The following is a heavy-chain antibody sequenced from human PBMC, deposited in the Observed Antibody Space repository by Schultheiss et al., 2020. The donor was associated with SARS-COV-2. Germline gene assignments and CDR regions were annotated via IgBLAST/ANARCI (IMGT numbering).Heavy chain of an antibody. V-gene: IGHV4-59*08. D-gene: IGHD3-10*01. Sequence: GSLRLSCTVSGGSISSYYWSWIRQPPGKGLEWIGSIYHSGSTYYNPSLKSRVTISVDTSKNQFSLKLSSVTAADTAVYYCARQYYYGSGTFDYWGQGTLVTVSS. CDR3: ARQYYYGSGTFDY. J-gene: IGHJ4*02. CDR2: IYHSGST. CDR1: GGSISSYY.